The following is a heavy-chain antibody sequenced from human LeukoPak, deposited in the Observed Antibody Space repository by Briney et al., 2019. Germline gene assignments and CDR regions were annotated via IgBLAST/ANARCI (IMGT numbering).Heavy chain of an antibody. V-gene: IGHV3-7*05. Sequence: GGSLRLSCVGSEFTFSTYWMSWVRQAPGKGLEWLANIKQDGSEKYYVDSVKGRFTISRDNAKNSLYLQNNSLRADDTAIYYCATEYKGYWGQGTLVTVSS. CDR3: ATEYKGY. CDR1: EFTFSTYW. J-gene: IGHJ4*02. CDR2: IKQDGSEK. D-gene: IGHD2-15*01.